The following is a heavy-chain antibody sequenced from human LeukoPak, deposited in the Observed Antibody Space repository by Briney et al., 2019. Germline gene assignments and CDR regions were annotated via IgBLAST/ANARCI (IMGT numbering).Heavy chain of an antibody. V-gene: IGHV1-2*02. J-gene: IGHJ4*02. D-gene: IGHD4-17*01. CDR2: INPNSGGT. CDR3: ARDADDYGDYVFLAWYFDY. CDR1: GYTFTGYY. Sequence: ASVRVSCKASGYTFTGYYMHWVRQAPGQGLEWMGWINPNSGGTNYAQKFQGRVTMTRDTSISTAYMELSRLRSDDTAVYYCARDADDYGDYVFLAWYFDYWGQGTLVTVSS.